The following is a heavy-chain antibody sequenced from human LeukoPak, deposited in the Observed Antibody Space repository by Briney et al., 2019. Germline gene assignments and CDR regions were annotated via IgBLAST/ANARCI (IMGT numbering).Heavy chain of an antibody. CDR2: IWYDGSNK. D-gene: IGHD4-17*01. V-gene: IGHV3-33*01. CDR1: GFTFSSYG. CDR3: ARAKAGDYGDYYFDY. J-gene: IGHJ4*02. Sequence: GRSLRLSCAASGFTFSSYGMHWVRQAPGKGLEWVAVIWYDGSNKYYADSVKGRFTISRDNSKNTLYLQMNSLRAEDTAVYYCARAKAGDYGDYYFDYWGQGTLVTVSS.